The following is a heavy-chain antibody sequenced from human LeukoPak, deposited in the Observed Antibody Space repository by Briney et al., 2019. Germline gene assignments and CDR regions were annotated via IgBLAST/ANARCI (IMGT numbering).Heavy chain of an antibody. Sequence: PSGTLSLTCAVSGGSISSGGYYWNWIRQHPGKGLEWIGYIYYSGSTLYNPSLQSRVTISVETSKNQFSLELSSVTAADTAVYYCARVGGHFDWFRSWGQGTLVTVDS. J-gene: IGHJ5*01. CDR3: ARVGGHFDWFRS. CDR2: IYYSGST. V-gene: IGHV4-31*11. CDR1: GGSISSGGYY. D-gene: IGHD3-3*02.